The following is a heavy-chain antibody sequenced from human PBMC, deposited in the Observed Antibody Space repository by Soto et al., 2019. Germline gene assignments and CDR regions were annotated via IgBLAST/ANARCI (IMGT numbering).Heavy chain of an antibody. CDR2: IKSKTDGGTT. D-gene: IGHD3-22*01. J-gene: IGHJ4*02. Sequence: PGGSLRLPCAASGFTFSNAWMNWVRQAPGKGLEWVGRIKSKTDGGTTDYAAPVKGRFTISRDDSKNTLYLQMNSLKTEDTAVYYCTTRRTYYYDSSGYLVDYWGQGSLVTVSS. CDR3: TTRRTYYYDSSGYLVDY. CDR1: GFTFSNAW. V-gene: IGHV3-15*07.